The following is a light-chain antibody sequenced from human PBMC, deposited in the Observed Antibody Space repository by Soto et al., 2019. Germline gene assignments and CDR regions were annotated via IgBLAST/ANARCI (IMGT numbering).Light chain of an antibody. V-gene: IGKV3-15*01. CDR3: QQYNNWPRT. CDR1: QSVNYN. J-gene: IGKJ1*01. Sequence: EIVLTQSPATLSVSPGERATLSCRASQSVNYNLAWYQQKPGQAPRLLIYGASTRATGIPARFSGSGSGTEFTLTISSLQSEDFAVYYCQQYNNWPRTFGQGNQFDIK. CDR2: GAS.